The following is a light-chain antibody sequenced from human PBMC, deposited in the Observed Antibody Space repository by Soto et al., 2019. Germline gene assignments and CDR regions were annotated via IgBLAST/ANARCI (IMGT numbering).Light chain of an antibody. CDR3: LQEHDYPRT. V-gene: IGKV1-5*01. CDR1: QSISSW. J-gene: IGKJ2*01. Sequence: DIQMTQSPSTLSASVGDRVTITCRASQSISSWLAWYQQKPGTAPKLLIYAASTSQSGVPSRFSGGGSGTDFTLTISSLQPEDSATYYCLQEHDYPRTFGQGTKVDIK. CDR2: AAS.